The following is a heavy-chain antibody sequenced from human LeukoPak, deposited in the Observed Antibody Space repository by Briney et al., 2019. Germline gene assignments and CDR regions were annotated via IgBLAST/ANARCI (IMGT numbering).Heavy chain of an antibody. J-gene: IGHJ4*02. CDR2: ISYDGSNK. Sequence: PGGSLRLSCAASGFTFSSYAMHWVRQAPGKGLEWVAVISYDGSNKYYADFVKGRFTISRDNSKNTLYLQMNSLRAEDTAVYYCASQYYYDSSGYSFDYWGQGTLVTVSS. D-gene: IGHD3-22*01. V-gene: IGHV3-30-3*01. CDR3: ASQYYYDSSGYSFDY. CDR1: GFTFSSYA.